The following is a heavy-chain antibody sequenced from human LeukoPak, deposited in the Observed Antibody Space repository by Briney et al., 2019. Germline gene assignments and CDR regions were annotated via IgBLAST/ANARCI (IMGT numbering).Heavy chain of an antibody. CDR1: GYTFTGHH. J-gene: IGHJ2*01. CDR3: ARWSQPNYYDSSGLGYFDL. D-gene: IGHD3-22*01. CDR2: INPSSGGT. V-gene: IGHV1-2*06. Sequence: GASVKVSCKASGYTFTGHHIHWVRQAPGQGLEWMGRINPSSGGTNYVQKFQGRVTMTRDTSTSTVYMELSSLRSEDTAVYYCARWSQPNYYDSSGLGYFDLWGRGTLVTVSS.